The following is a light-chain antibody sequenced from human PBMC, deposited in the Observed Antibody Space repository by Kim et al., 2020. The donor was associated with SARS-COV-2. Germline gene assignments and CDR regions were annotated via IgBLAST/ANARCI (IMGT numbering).Light chain of an antibody. CDR1: KNVRNSH. Sequence: TPGKRPPHACWASKNVRNSHLAWYQQKPGQAPRLLIYDASVRATGIPDRFSGSGSGTDFTLTISRLEPEDFAVYHCQQYGSLPLTFGQGTRLEIK. CDR3: QQYGSLPLT. V-gene: IGKV3-20*01. J-gene: IGKJ5*01. CDR2: DAS.